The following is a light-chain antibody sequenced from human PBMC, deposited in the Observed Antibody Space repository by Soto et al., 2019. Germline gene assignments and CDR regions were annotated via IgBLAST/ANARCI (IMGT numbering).Light chain of an antibody. J-gene: IGKJ4*01. Sequence: DIQMTQSPSSLSASVGDRVTITCRASQSISSYLNWYQQKPGKAPKLLIFAASSLQSGVPTRFSGSASGTHCTLTINSLRPEDFATYYCQQSYSLPLTFGGGTKVDIK. CDR2: AAS. CDR1: QSISSY. CDR3: QQSYSLPLT. V-gene: IGKV1-39*01.